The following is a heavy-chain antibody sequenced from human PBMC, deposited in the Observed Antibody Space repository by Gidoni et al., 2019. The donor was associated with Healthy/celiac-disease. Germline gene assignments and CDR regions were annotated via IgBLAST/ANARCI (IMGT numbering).Heavy chain of an antibody. Sequence: EVQLVESGGGLVKPGGSLRLSCAASGFTFSSYSMTWVRQAPGKGLEWVSSISSSSSYIYYADSVKGRFTISRDNAKNALYLQMNSLRAEDTAVYYCARDRNSGIWTFWYFDLWGRGTLVTVSS. D-gene: IGHD1-1*01. CDR1: GFTFSSYS. J-gene: IGHJ2*01. V-gene: IGHV3-21*01. CDR2: ISSSSSYI. CDR3: ARDRNSGIWTFWYFDL.